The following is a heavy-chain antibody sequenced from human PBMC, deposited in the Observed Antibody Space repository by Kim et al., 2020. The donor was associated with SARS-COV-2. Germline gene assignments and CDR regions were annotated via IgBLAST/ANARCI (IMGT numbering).Heavy chain of an antibody. D-gene: IGHD6-13*01. CDR2: ISSSSSYI. CDR1: GFTFSSYS. J-gene: IGHJ4*02. V-gene: IGHV3-21*01. CDR3: ARGEGIAAAGQGEDFDY. Sequence: GGSLRLSCAASGFTFSSYSMNWVRQAPGKGLEWVSSISSSSSYIYFADSVKGRFTISRDNAKNSLYLQMNSLRAEDTAVYYCARGEGIAAAGQGEDFDYWGQGTLVTVSS.